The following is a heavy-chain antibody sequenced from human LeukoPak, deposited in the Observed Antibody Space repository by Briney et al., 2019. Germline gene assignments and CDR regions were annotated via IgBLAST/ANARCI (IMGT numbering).Heavy chain of an antibody. CDR3: ASSGIAVAGLYYYYYMDV. J-gene: IGHJ6*03. CDR1: GGSFSNYY. V-gene: IGHV4-39*01. Sequence: SETLSLTCAVYGGSFSNYYWSWIRQPPGKGLEWIGSIYYSGSTYYNPSLKSRVTISVDTSKNQFSLKLSSVTAADTAVYYCASSGIAVAGLYYYYYMDVWGKGTTVTVSS. CDR2: IYYSGST. D-gene: IGHD6-19*01.